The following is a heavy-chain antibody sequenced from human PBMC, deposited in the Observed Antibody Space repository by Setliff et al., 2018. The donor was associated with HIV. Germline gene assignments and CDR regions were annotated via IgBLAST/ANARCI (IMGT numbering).Heavy chain of an antibody. CDR2: INHSGST. V-gene: IGHV4-34*01. J-gene: IGHJ5*02. CDR3: ATYADRESNRFDP. D-gene: IGHD3-10*01. CDR1: GGSFSVYY. Sequence: PSETLSLTCAVYGGSFSVYYWSWIRQPPGKGLEWIGEINHSGSTNYNPSLKSRVTISVDTSKNQFSLKLSSVTAADTAVYYCATYADRESNRFDPWGQGILVTVS.